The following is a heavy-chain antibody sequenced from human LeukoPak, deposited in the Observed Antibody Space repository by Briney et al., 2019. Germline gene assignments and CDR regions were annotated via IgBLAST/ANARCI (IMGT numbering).Heavy chain of an antibody. J-gene: IGHJ3*02. CDR3: ARDSGSSGYYPDAFDI. D-gene: IGHD3-22*01. CDR2: ISSSSSYI. CDR1: GFTFSSYS. V-gene: IGHV3-21*01. Sequence: PGGSLRLSCAASGFTFSSYSMNWVRQAPGKGLEWVSSISSSSSYIYYADSVKGRFTVSRDNAKNSLYLQMNSLRAEDTAVYYCARDSGSSGYYPDAFDIWGQGTLVTVSS.